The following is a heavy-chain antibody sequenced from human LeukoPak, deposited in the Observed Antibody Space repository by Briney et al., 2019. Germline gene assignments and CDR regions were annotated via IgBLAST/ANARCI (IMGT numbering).Heavy chain of an antibody. CDR2: ISSSSSYI. CDR3: ARGPDNYSSGLYYSGY. D-gene: IGHD6-19*01. J-gene: IGHJ4*02. Sequence: GGSLRLSCAASGFTFSSYSMNWARQAPGKGLEWVSSISSSSSYIYYADSVKGRFTMSRDNAKNSLYLQMNSLRAEDTAVYYCARGPDNYSSGLYYSGYWGQGTLVTVSS. CDR1: GFTFSSYS. V-gene: IGHV3-21*01.